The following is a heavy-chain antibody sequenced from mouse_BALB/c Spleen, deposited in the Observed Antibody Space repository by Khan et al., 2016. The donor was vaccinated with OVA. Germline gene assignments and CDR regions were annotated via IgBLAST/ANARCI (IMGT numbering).Heavy chain of an antibody. D-gene: IGHD6-1*01. V-gene: IGHV2-6-5*01. CDR2: IWGGGST. CDR1: GFSLTDYG. Sequence: QVQLKESGPGLVAPSQSLSITCTVSGFSLTDYGVSWIRQPPGKGLEWLGVIWGGGSTSYNSALKSRLSISKDNSTSQVFLKMNSMQTDDTAMYYCAKPCNAHYVAMDYWGQGTSVTVSS. J-gene: IGHJ4*01. CDR3: AKPCNAHYVAMDY.